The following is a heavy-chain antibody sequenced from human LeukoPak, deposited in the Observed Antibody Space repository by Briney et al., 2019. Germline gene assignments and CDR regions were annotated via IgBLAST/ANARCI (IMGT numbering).Heavy chain of an antibody. V-gene: IGHV4-4*07. CDR1: GDFINSYY. CDR3: ARHNGFDRGYYYYMDV. J-gene: IGHJ6*03. Sequence: SETLSLTCTVSGDFINSYYWSWIRQPAGKGLEWIGRVYTSGITNYNPSLKSRITMSVDTSKNQFSLKLTSVTAADTAVCYCARHNGFDRGYYYYMDVWGKGTTVTVSS. CDR2: VYTSGIT. D-gene: IGHD3-9*01.